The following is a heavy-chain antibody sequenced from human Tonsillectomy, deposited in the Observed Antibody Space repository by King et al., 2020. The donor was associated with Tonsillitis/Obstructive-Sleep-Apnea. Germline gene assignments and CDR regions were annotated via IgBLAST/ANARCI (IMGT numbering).Heavy chain of an antibody. CDR1: GFTFSSYS. CDR3: ARGIAARRRANYYYYMDV. CDR2: ISSISSTI. Sequence: VQLVESGGGLVQPGGSLRFSCAASGFTFSSYSMNWVRQAPGKGLEWVSYISSISSTIYYADSVKGRFTISRDNAKNSLYLQMNSLRDEDTAVYYCARGIAARRRANYYYYMDVWGKGTTVTVSS. J-gene: IGHJ6*03. V-gene: IGHV3-48*02. D-gene: IGHD6-6*01.